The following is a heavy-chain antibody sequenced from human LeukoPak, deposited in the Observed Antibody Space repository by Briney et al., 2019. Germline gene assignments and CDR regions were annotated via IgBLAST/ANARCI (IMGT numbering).Heavy chain of an antibody. CDR1: GFTFSHYA. J-gene: IGHJ3*02. CDR3: AKGGYYASSGSYAFDI. CDR2: ISYDGTNK. V-gene: IGHV3-30*18. D-gene: IGHD3-22*01. Sequence: GGSLRLSCAASGFTFSHYAMHWVRQAPGKGLDWVAVISYDGTNKYYADSVKGRFTISRDNSKNTLYLQMNSLRAEDTAVYYCAKGGYYASSGSYAFDIWGQGTAVTVSS.